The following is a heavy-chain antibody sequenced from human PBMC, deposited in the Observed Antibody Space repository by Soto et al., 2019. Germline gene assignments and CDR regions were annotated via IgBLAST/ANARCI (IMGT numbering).Heavy chain of an antibody. D-gene: IGHD3-10*01. CDR1: GGSISSQY. CDR3: AKGRFGELLV. Sequence: SETLSLTCTGSGGSISSQYWSWIRQPPGKGLEWIGYIYYSGSTNYNPSLKSRVTISVDTSKNQFSLKLSSVTAADTAVYFCAKGRFGELLVWGQGILVTVSS. J-gene: IGHJ4*02. CDR2: IYYSGST. V-gene: IGHV4-59*08.